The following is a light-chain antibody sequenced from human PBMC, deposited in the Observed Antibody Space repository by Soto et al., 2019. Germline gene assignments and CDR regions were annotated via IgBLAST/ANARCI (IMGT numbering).Light chain of an antibody. Sequence: EIVLTQSPGTLSLSPGERATLSCRASQTVSGNYLAWYHQKPGQAPRLLIHSASTRATGIPARFSGSGSGTEFTLTISSLQSEDFAVYYCQQYNNWPPWAFGQGTKVDIK. CDR3: QQYNNWPPWA. J-gene: IGKJ1*01. CDR2: SAS. CDR1: QTVSGN. V-gene: IGKV3-15*01.